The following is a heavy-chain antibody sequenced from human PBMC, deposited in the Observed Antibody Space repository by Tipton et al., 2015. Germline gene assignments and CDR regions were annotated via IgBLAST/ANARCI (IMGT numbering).Heavy chain of an antibody. CDR3: ARGRGFYDSGGYYVDRGPLDS. CDR2: TYFDGSA. CDR1: DASLFNMDNY. J-gene: IGHJ4*02. Sequence: TLSLTCTVSDASLFNMDNYWNWIRQSPRGGLEWIGSTYFDGSAFIPSLKSRVVISVDTSKSQFSLMLSSVTAADTAVYYCARGRGFYDSGGYYVDRGPLDSWGQGILVTVSS. V-gene: IGHV4-30-4*01. D-gene: IGHD3-22*01.